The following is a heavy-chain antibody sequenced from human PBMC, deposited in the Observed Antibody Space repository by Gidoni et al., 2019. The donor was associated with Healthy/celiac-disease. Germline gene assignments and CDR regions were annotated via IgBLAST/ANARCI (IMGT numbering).Heavy chain of an antibody. CDR2: IKSKTDGGTT. CDR3: TTVVPTAPVGATDFDY. V-gene: IGHV3-15*01. CDR1: GFTFRNAW. D-gene: IGHD1-26*01. J-gene: IGHJ4*02. Sequence: EVQLVESGGGLVKPGGSLRLSCAASGFTFRNAWMSWVRQAPGKGMEWVGRIKSKTDGGTTDYAAPVKGRFTISRDDSKNTLYLQMNSLKTEDTAVYYCTTVVPTAPVGATDFDYWGQGTLVTVSS.